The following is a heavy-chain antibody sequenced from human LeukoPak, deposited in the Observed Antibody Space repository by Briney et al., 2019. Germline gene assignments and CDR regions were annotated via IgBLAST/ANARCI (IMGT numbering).Heavy chain of an antibody. Sequence: SQTLSLTCTVSGGSISSDGYYWSWIRQHPGKGLEWIGYIYYSGSTYYNPSLKSRVTISIDTSKNQFSLKLSSVTAADTAVYYCARACYDSSGYSTYYFDYWGQGTLVTVSS. J-gene: IGHJ4*02. CDR1: GGSISSDGYY. CDR3: ARACYDSSGYSTYYFDY. D-gene: IGHD3-22*01. CDR2: IYYSGST. V-gene: IGHV4-31*03.